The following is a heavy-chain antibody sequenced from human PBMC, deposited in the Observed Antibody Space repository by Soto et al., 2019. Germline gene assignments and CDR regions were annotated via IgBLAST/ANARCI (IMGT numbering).Heavy chain of an antibody. CDR3: ARAPYSLEADVQHYYYGMDL. V-gene: IGHV1-2*02. D-gene: IGHD2-15*01. Sequence: QVQLVQSGAAVKRPGASVKVSCEPSGFSISVFYVHWVRQAPGQVLVRMGWITPNTDDTGYAQKFQGRVTLTWDTSSSDGYLDLSRLRSDDTAVYYCARAPYSLEADVQHYYYGMDLWGLGTTVTVSS. CDR2: ITPNTDDT. CDR1: GFSISVFY. J-gene: IGHJ6*02.